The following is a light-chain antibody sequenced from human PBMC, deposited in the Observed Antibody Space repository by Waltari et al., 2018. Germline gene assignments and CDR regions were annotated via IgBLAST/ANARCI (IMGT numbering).Light chain of an antibody. J-gene: IGLJ2*01. Sequence: QSALTQPAPVPGSPEQSITIPCTGTSSDVGSCNLLPWYQQHPGKAPKLMISEVNERPSGVSIRFSGSKSGNTASLTISGLQAEDEADYYCCSYAGSNTVLFGGGTKLTVL. CDR3: CSYAGSNTVL. CDR1: SSDVGSCNL. V-gene: IGLV2-23*02. CDR2: EVN.